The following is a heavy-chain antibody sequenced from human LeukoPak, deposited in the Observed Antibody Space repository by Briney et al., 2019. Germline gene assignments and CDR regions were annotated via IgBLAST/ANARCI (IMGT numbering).Heavy chain of an antibody. CDR2: IYYSGST. CDR3: ARGGIVVVPAAGPPDAHNWFDP. Sequence: KTSQTLSLTCTVSGGSISSGDYYWSWIRQPPGKGLEWIGYIYYSGSTYYNPSLKSRVTISVDTSKNQFSLKLSSVTAADTAVYYCARGGIVVVPAAGPPDAHNWFDPWAREPWSPSPQ. V-gene: IGHV4-30-4*01. J-gene: IGHJ5*02. D-gene: IGHD2-2*01. CDR1: GGSISSGDYY.